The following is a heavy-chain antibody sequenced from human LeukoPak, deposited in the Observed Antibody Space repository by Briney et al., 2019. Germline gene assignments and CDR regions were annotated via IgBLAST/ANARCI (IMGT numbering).Heavy chain of an antibody. CDR1: GFPSSTYS. D-gene: IGHD6-13*01. V-gene: IGHV3-48*02. CDR3: ARERVLITAAASNDF. CDR2: ISSSSSTI. Sequence: GGPLRLSAAASGFPSSTYSMNWARQAPGKGLEWVSYISSSSSTIYYADSVKGRFTISRDNAKNSLYLQMNSLRDEDTAVYFCARERVLITAAASNDFWGQGTLVTVSS. J-gene: IGHJ4*02.